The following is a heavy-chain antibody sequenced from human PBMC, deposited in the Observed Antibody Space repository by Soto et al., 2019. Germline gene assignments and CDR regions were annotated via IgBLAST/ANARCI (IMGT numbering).Heavy chain of an antibody. Sequence: QVQLVQSGAEVKKPGSSVKVSCKASGGTFSSYAISWVRQAPGQGLEWMGGIIPIFGTANYAQKFQGRVTITADKSTRTAYMELSSLRSEDTAVYYCAREGGFMRAADYYYYYGMDVWGQGTTVTVSS. CDR1: GGTFSSYA. D-gene: IGHD2-15*01. J-gene: IGHJ6*02. V-gene: IGHV1-69*06. CDR2: IIPIFGTA. CDR3: AREGGFMRAADYYYYYGMDV.